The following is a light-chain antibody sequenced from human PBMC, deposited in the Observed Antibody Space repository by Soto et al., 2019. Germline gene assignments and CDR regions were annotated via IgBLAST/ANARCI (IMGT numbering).Light chain of an antibody. CDR2: GAS. V-gene: IGKV3D-20*02. J-gene: IGKJ1*01. CDR3: QQRTNWPWT. CDR1: QSVSSSY. Sequence: PGERVTLSCRASQSVSSSYLTWYQQKPGQAPRLLISGASSRATGIPDRFSGSGSGTDFTLTISSLEPEDFAVYYCQQRTNWPWTFGQGTKVDIK.